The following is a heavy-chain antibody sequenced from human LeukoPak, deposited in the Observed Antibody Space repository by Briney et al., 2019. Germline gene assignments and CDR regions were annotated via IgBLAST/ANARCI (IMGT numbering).Heavy chain of an antibody. D-gene: IGHD1-26*01. CDR1: GYTFTSYG. CDR3: ARDRESGSYYYYYGMDV. V-gene: IGHV1-18*01. Sequence: ASVKVSCKASGYTFTSYGISWVRQAPGQGLEWMGWISAYNGNTNYAQKLQGRVTMTTDTSTSTAYMELRSLRSDDTAVYYCARDRESGSYYYYYGMDVWGQGTTVTVSS. J-gene: IGHJ6*02. CDR2: ISAYNGNT.